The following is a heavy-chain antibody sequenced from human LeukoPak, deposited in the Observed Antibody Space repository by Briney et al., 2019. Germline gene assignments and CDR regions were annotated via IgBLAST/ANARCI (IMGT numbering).Heavy chain of an antibody. D-gene: IGHD2-15*01. CDR2: FDPEDGET. Sequence: ASVKVSCKVSGYTLTELSMHWVRQAPGKGLEWMGGFDPEDGETIYAQKFQGRVTMTEDTSTDTAYMELSSLRSEDTAVYYCATRGVYCSGGSCYLYNWFDPWGQGTLVTVSS. CDR3: ATRGVYCSGGSCYLYNWFDP. J-gene: IGHJ5*02. CDR1: GYTLTELS. V-gene: IGHV1-24*01.